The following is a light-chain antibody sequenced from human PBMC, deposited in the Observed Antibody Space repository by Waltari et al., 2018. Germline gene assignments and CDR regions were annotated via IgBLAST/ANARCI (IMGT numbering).Light chain of an antibody. Sequence: EIMLTQSPGTLSLSPGERATLSCSASQSISRFLAWYQQKPGQAPRLLIYDASTSATGIPDRFSGRGSGTDLSLTINRLGPEDIVVYYCEKKGSLPATFRQGTKVEIK. J-gene: IGKJ1*01. CDR1: QSISRF. CDR3: EKKGSLPAT. CDR2: DAS. V-gene: IGKV3-20*01.